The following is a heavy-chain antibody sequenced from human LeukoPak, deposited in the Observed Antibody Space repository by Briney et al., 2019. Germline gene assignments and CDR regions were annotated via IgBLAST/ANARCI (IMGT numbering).Heavy chain of an antibody. CDR1: GFTFSSYW. Sequence: GGSLRLSCAASGFTFSSYWMHWVRQAPGKGLVWVSRINSDGSSTSYADSVKGRFTISRDNAKNSLYLQMNSLRAEDTAVYYCARVWRLVYYYDSSGYYTDLAGGPDYWGQGTLVTVSS. D-gene: IGHD3-22*01. CDR2: INSDGSST. V-gene: IGHV3-74*01. CDR3: ARVWRLVYYYDSSGYYTDLAGGPDY. J-gene: IGHJ4*02.